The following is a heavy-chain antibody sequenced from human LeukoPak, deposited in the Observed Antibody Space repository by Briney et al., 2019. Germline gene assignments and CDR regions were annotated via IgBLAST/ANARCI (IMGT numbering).Heavy chain of an antibody. CDR3: ARNYYDTAGHFGY. D-gene: IGHD3-22*01. CDR1: GYTFSSYY. J-gene: IGHJ4*02. Sequence: ASVKISCKASGYTFSSYYFHWVRQAPGQGLEWMGLINPSGGATIFAQNFRGRVAMTRDMSTATVFMELSSLRSVDTAVYFCARNYYDTAGHFGYWGQGTLVTVSS. V-gene: IGHV1-46*01. CDR2: INPSGGAT.